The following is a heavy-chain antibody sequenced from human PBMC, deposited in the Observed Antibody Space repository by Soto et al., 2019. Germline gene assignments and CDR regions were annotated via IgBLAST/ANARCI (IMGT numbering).Heavy chain of an antibody. CDR1: GGTFSSYA. Sequence: SVKVSCKSSGGTFSSYAMSWGRQAPGQGLECMGGIIPIFGTANYAQKFQGRVTITADESTSTAYMELSSLRSEDTAVYYCASKIRADAFDIWGQGTMVTVSS. CDR3: ASKIRADAFDI. V-gene: IGHV1-69*13. J-gene: IGHJ3*02. CDR2: IIPIFGTA.